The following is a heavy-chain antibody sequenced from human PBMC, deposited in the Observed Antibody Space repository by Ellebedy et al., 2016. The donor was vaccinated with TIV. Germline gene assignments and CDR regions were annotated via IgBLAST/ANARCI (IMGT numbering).Heavy chain of an antibody. V-gene: IGHV4-61*03. Sequence: SETLSLTXSVSDVSVSNRGYYWAWLRQPPGKGLEWIGHFHYTGSTDYNPSLKSRLTISVDTSKNHFSLIVTSVTAADTATYFCAGGTHYNYGWDVWGQGTTVIVS. CDR2: FHYTGST. CDR3: AGGTHYNYGWDV. CDR1: DVSVSNRGYY. J-gene: IGHJ6*02.